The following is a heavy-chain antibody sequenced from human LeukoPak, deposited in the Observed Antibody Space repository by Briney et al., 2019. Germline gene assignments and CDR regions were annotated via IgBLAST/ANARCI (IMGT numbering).Heavy chain of an antibody. J-gene: IGHJ4*02. D-gene: IGHD3-3*01. CDR1: GFTFSSYG. Sequence: GGSLRLSCAASGFTFSSYGMYWVRQAPGKGLEWVAVISYDGSNKNYPDSVKGRFTISRDNSKNTVDLQMNSLRVEDTAVYYCANTYYDFWSAPIPKDYWGQGTLVTVSS. CDR3: ANTYYDFWSAPIPKDY. V-gene: IGHV3-30*18. CDR2: ISYDGSNK.